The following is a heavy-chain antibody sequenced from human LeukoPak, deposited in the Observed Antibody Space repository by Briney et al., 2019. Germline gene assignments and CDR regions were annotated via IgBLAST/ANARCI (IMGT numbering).Heavy chain of an antibody. CDR1: GFTFSSYA. D-gene: IGHD3-16*01. Sequence: GGSLRLSCAASGFTFSSYAMHWVRQAPGKGLEWVSHISSGSGIIYYGDSVKGRFTISRDNVKESLYLQMTSLRVEDTAIYYCARGGEGDLNFDYWGHGTLVTVSS. CDR3: ARGGEGDLNFDY. CDR2: ISSGSGII. J-gene: IGHJ4*01. V-gene: IGHV3-48*01.